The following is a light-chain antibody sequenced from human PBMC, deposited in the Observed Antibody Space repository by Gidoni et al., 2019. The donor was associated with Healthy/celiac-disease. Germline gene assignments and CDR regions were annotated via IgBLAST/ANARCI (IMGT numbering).Light chain of an antibody. CDR1: QDISNY. CDR3: QQYDNLPIT. CDR2: DAS. Sequence: IQMTQSPSSLSASVGDRVTITCQASQDISNYLNWYQQKPGKAPKLLNYDASNLETGVPSRFSGSGSGTDFTFTISSLQPEDIATYYCQQYDNLPITFGQGTRLEIK. V-gene: IGKV1-33*01. J-gene: IGKJ5*01.